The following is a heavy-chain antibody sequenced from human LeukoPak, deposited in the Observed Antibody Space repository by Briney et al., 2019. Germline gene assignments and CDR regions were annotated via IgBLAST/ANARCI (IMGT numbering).Heavy chain of an antibody. Sequence: ASVKVSCKASGGTFSSYAISWVRQAPGQGLEWMGGIIPIFGTANYAQKFQGRVTITADKSTSTAYMELSSLRAEDTALYYCAKDFVGTGNFRGGDYWGRGTLVTVSS. CDR2: IIPIFGTA. CDR1: GGTFSSYA. D-gene: IGHD1-1*01. V-gene: IGHV1-69*06. CDR3: AKDFVGTGNFRGGDY. J-gene: IGHJ4*02.